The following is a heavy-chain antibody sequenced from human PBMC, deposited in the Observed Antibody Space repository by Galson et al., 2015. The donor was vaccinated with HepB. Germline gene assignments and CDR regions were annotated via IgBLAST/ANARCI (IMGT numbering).Heavy chain of an antibody. CDR3: ARVPGSRPNYYGSGSYLDGYYYGMDV. J-gene: IGHJ6*02. D-gene: IGHD3-10*01. V-gene: IGHV1-3*01. CDR2: INAGNGNT. Sequence: SVKVSCKASGYTFTSYAMHWVRQAPGQRLEWMGWINAGNGNTKYSQKFQGRVTITRDTSASTAYMELSSLRSEDTAVYYCARVPGSRPNYYGSGSYLDGYYYGMDVWGQGTTVTVSS. CDR1: GYTFTSYA.